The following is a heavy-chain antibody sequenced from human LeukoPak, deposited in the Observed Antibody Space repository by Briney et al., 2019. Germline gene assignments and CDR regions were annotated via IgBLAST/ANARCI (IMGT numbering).Heavy chain of an antibody. Sequence: SETLSLTCTVSGGSISSSSYYRGWIRQPPGKGLEWIGSIYYSGSTYYNPSLKSRVTISVDTSKNQFSLKLSSVTAADTAVYYCASLTQPMIVVGAWGQGTLVTVSS. CDR3: ASLTQPMIVVGA. CDR1: GGSISSSSYY. J-gene: IGHJ5*02. CDR2: IYYSGST. D-gene: IGHD3-22*01. V-gene: IGHV4-39*01.